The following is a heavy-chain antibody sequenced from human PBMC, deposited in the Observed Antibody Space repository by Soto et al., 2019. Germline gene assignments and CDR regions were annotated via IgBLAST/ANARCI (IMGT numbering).Heavy chain of an antibody. CDR3: ARARGARYFDY. V-gene: IGHV4-61*01. D-gene: IGHD2-15*01. Sequence: SETLSLTCSVSGGSVSRDNYHWGWIRQPPGKGLEWVGFLSSSGSNTFNPSLKSRVNMSVDTSKNQFSLKLRSMTATDTAMYYCARARGARYFDYWGQGTLVTVSS. CDR1: GGSVSRDNYH. CDR2: LSSSGSN. J-gene: IGHJ4*02.